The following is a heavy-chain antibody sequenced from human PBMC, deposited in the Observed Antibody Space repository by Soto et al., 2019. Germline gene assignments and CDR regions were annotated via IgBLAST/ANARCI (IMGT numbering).Heavy chain of an antibody. CDR2: FDPEDGET. Sequence: GASVKVSCKASGYALTELSMHWVRQAPGKGLEWMGGFDPEDGETIYAQKFQGRVTMTEDTSTDTAYMELSSLRSEDTAVYYCATDHNVGTMVRGVHYYYYYGMDVWGQGTTVTVSS. J-gene: IGHJ6*02. CDR1: GYALTELS. V-gene: IGHV1-24*01. D-gene: IGHD3-10*01. CDR3: ATDHNVGTMVRGVHYYYYYGMDV.